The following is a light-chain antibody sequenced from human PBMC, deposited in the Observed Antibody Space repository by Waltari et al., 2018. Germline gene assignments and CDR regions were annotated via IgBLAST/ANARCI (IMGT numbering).Light chain of an antibody. Sequence: QSALTQPRSVSGSPGQSVTISCTGTSSDVGDDNYFSWYQQHPGKAPKLMIYDVSKRPSGVPDRFSGSKSGNTASLTISGLQAEDEADYYCCSYAGSYTWVFGGGTKLTVL. CDR2: DVS. V-gene: IGLV2-11*01. CDR1: SSDVGDDNY. CDR3: CSYAGSYTWV. J-gene: IGLJ3*02.